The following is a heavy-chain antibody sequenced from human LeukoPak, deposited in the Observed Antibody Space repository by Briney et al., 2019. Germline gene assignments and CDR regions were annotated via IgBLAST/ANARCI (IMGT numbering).Heavy chain of an antibody. CDR2: ISSSSSYI. J-gene: IGHJ4*02. V-gene: IGHV3-21*01. CDR1: GFTFSSYS. D-gene: IGHD3-16*01. CDR3: ARNSYQGGPFDY. Sequence: GGSLRLSCAASGFTFSSYSMNLVRQAPGKGLEWVSSISSSSSYIYYADSVKGRFTISRDNAKNSLYLQMNSLGAEDTAVYYCARNSYQGGPFDYWGQGTLVTVSS.